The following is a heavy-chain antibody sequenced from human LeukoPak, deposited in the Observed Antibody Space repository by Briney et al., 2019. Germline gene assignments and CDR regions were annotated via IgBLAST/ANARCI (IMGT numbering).Heavy chain of an antibody. CDR1: GYSISSGYY. CDR2: IYHSGST. Sequence: KPSETLSLTCAVSGYSISSGYYWGWIRQPPGKGLEWIGSIYHSGSTYYNPSLKSRVTISVDTSKNQFSLKLSSVTAADTAVYYCASGVVVPAALSPYYYYYMDVWGKGTTVTVSS. D-gene: IGHD2-2*01. J-gene: IGHJ6*03. V-gene: IGHV4-38-2*01. CDR3: ASGVVVPAALSPYYYYYMDV.